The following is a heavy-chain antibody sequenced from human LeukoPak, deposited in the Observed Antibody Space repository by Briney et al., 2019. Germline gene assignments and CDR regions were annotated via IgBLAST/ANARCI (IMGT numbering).Heavy chain of an antibody. Sequence: ASVKVSCKASGYTFTSFYMHWVRQAPGQGLEWMGWISAYNGNTNYAQKLQGRVTMTTDTSTSTAYMELRSLRSDDTAVYYCARDDRRNYYYYYGMDVWGQGTTVTVSS. CDR1: GYTFTSFY. CDR2: ISAYNGNT. CDR3: ARDDRRNYYYYYGMDV. V-gene: IGHV1-18*04. J-gene: IGHJ6*02.